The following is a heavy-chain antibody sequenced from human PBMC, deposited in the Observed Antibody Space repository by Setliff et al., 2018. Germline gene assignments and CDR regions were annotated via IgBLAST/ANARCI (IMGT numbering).Heavy chain of an antibody. CDR3: AKGRGEMDS. CDR2: IYYSGST. Sequence: PSETLFLTCSVSGDSMSFSYWSWIRQPPGQGLEWIGYIYYSGSTDSHPSLKSRVSISIDTSKNQFSLNVRSVTAADTDIYYCAKGRGEMDSWGQGILVTVSS. D-gene: IGHD3-10*01. CDR1: GDSMSFSY. V-gene: IGHV4-59*01. J-gene: IGHJ4*02.